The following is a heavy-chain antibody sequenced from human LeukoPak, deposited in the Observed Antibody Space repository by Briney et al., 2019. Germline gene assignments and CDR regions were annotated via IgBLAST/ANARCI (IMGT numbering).Heavy chain of an antibody. V-gene: IGHV6-1*01. CDR2: TYYRSKWYN. D-gene: IGHD3-10*01. CDR3: AREGRSYYSLDY. J-gene: IGHJ4*02. Sequence: SQTLSLTSAISRDSVSSNSAAWNWIRHSPSRGLEWLGRTYYRSKWYNDYAVSGKSRITINPDTSKNHFSLQLNSVTPEDTAVYYCAREGRSYYSLDYWGQGTLVTVSS. CDR1: RDSVSSNSAA.